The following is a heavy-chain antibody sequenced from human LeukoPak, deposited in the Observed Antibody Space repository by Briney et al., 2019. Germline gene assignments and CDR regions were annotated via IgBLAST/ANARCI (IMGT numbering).Heavy chain of an antibody. D-gene: IGHD6-13*01. V-gene: IGHV3-23*01. Sequence: GGSLRLSCAVSGITLSNYGMSWVRQAPGKGLEWVAGISDSGGRTNYADSVKGRFTISRDNPKNTLYLQMNSLRAEDTAVYYCAKRQLAAAGYYYYGMDVWGQGTTVTVSS. J-gene: IGHJ6*02. CDR2: ISDSGGRT. CDR1: GITLSNYG. CDR3: AKRQLAAAGYYYYGMDV.